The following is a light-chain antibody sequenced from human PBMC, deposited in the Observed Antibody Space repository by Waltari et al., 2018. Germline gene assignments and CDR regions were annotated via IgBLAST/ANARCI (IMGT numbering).Light chain of an antibody. Sequence: EIVMTQSPAPLSVSPGESATLSCRASQSVSSNLAWYQQKPGQAPRLLIYGASTRATGIPARFSGSGSGTEFTLTISSLQSEDFAVYYCQQYNNWLEAFGQGTRLEIK. V-gene: IGKV3-15*01. CDR3: QQYNNWLEA. CDR2: GAS. J-gene: IGKJ5*01. CDR1: QSVSSN.